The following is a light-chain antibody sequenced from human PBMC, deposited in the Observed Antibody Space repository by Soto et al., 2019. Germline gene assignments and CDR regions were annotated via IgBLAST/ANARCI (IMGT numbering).Light chain of an antibody. CDR2: DVN. Sequence: QSVLTQPASVSGSPGQSIAISCSGTSSDLGTYDYVSWYQQHPGKAPKLMLFDVNHRPSGVSDRFFGSKSGNTASLTISGLQAEDEADYYCSSYTTSSSVIFGGGTKFTVL. J-gene: IGLJ2*01. V-gene: IGLV2-14*01. CDR1: SSDLGTYDY. CDR3: SSYTTSSSVI.